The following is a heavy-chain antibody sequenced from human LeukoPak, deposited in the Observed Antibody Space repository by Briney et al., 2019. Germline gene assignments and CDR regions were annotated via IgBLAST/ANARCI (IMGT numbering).Heavy chain of an antibody. CDR2: INAGNGHT. CDR1: GFTFTNYA. Sequence: ASVKVSCKASGFTFTNYAMQWVRQAPGQRLEWMGWINAGNGHTRYSQRFQGRVTITRDTSATTVYMEVTSLRSEDTAVYYCARGVWSRTVSSYYFDYWGQGTLVTVSS. D-gene: IGHD3-3*01. CDR3: ARGVWSRTVSSYYFDY. V-gene: IGHV1-3*01. J-gene: IGHJ4*02.